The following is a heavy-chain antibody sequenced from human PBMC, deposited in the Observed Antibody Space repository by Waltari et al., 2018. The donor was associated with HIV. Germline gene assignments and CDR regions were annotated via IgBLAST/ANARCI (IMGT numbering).Heavy chain of an antibody. CDR2: VFYSGAT. J-gene: IGHJ6*02. CDR1: GGSMRGTDYY. D-gene: IGHD7-27*01. V-gene: IGHV4-39*01. Sequence: QLQLQESGPGLVQSSATLSLICSVSGGSMRGTDYYWNWIRQPPGKGLEWIGSVFYSGATYHNPSLKSQVISSVDTFRNQFSLSLTAVTAADTAVYYCARTGEHYSYYYAMDVWGQGTTVTVS. CDR3: ARTGEHYSYYYAMDV.